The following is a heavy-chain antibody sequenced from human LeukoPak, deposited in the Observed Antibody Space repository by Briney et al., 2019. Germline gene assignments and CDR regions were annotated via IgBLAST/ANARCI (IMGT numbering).Heavy chain of an antibody. CDR2: TYYRSKWYS. D-gene: IGHD3-16*02. CDR3: AGETFGGLIAQAPFDT. V-gene: IGHV6-1*01. CDR1: GDNVSGTRAA. Sequence: SQTLSLTCAISGDNVSGTRAAWNWIRQSPSRGLEWLGRTYYRSKWYSDYASSVQSRMTINPDTSKNQFSLQLNSVTPEDTAVYYCAGETFGGLIAQAPFDTWGQGILVTVSS. J-gene: IGHJ4*02.